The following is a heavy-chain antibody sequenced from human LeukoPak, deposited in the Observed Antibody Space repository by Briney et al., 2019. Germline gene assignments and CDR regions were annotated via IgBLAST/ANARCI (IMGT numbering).Heavy chain of an antibody. CDR1: GGSFSGYY. CDR3: ARGCGYGDFQLYYYYMDV. Sequence: SETLSLTCAVYGGSFSGYYWSWIRQPPGKGLEWIGEINHSGSTNYNPSLKSRVTISVDTSKNQFSLKLSSVTAADTAVYYCARGCGYGDFQLYYYYMDVWGKGTTVTVSS. CDR2: INHSGST. V-gene: IGHV4-34*01. J-gene: IGHJ6*03. D-gene: IGHD4-17*01.